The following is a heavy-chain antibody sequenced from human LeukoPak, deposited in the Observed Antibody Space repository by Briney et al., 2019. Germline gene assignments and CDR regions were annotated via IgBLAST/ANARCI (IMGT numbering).Heavy chain of an antibody. Sequence: PSETLSLTCAVYGGSFSGYYWSWIRQPPEKGLEWIGEINHSGSTNYNPSLKSRVTISVDTSKNQFSLKLSSVTAADTAVYYCARGGESSTSCYWYWGQGTLVTVSS. J-gene: IGHJ4*02. CDR2: INHSGST. D-gene: IGHD2-2*01. V-gene: IGHV4-34*01. CDR1: GGSFSGYY. CDR3: ARGGESSTSCYWY.